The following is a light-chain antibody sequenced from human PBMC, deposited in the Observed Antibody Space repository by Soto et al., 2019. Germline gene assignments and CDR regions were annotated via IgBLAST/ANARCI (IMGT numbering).Light chain of an antibody. CDR3: GTWDSSLSAHYV. J-gene: IGLJ1*01. CDR2: DNN. CDR1: SSNIGNNY. Sequence: QAALTQPPSVSAVPGQKVTISCSGSSSNIGNNYVSWYQQLPGTAPKLLIYDNNKRPSGIPDRFSGSKSGTSATLGITGLQTGDEADYYCGTWDSSLSAHYVFGTGTKVTVL. V-gene: IGLV1-51*01.